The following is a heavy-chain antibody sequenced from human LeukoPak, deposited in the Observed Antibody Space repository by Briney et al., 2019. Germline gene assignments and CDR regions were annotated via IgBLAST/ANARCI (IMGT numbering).Heavy chain of an antibody. CDR3: AREYRGSRRSDAFDI. CDR2: IYSSGST. Sequence: GGSLRLSCAASGFTVSSNYMSWVRQAPGKGLEWVSGIYSSGSTYYADSVKGRFAISRDNSKNTLYLQMNSLRAEDTAVYYCAREYRGSRRSDAFDIWGQGTMVTVSS. CDR1: GFTVSSNY. J-gene: IGHJ3*02. V-gene: IGHV3-53*01. D-gene: IGHD3-10*01.